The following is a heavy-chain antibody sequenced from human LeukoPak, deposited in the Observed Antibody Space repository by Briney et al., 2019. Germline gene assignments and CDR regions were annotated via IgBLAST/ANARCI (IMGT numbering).Heavy chain of an antibody. CDR3: AADRERDPSVYYLV. J-gene: IGHJ4*02. Sequence: GGSLRLSCLTSGFTLSTNAMSWVRQAPGKGLEWISGISGSGASTYYADSVKGRFTITRDDSRNTLYLQMNSLRGDDTAVYYCAADRERDPSVYYLVGGQGTLITVSS. CDR2: ISGSGAST. D-gene: IGHD3-22*01. V-gene: IGHV3-23*01. CDR1: GFTLSTNA.